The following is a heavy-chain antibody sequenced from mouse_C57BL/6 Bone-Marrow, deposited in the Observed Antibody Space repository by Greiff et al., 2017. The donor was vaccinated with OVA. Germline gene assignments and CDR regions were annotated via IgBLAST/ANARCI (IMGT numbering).Heavy chain of an antibody. J-gene: IGHJ4*01. CDR1: GYAFTNYL. D-gene: IGHD1-1*01. Sequence: VRLQQSGAELVRPGTSVKVSCKASGYAFTNYLIEWVKQRPGQGLEWIGVINPGSGGTNYNEKFKGKATLTADKSSSTAYMQLSSLTSEDSAVYFCARKRVSSFSMDYWGQGTSVTVSS. CDR3: ARKRVSSFSMDY. V-gene: IGHV1-54*01. CDR2: INPGSGGT.